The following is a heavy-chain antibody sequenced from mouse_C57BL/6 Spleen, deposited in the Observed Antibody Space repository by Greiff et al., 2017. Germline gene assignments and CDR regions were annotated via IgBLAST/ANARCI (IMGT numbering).Heavy chain of an antibody. D-gene: IGHD2-2*01. CDR3: TRGSTMVRKTDY. V-gene: IGHV14-4*01. J-gene: IGHJ2*01. CDR1: GFNIKDDY. CDR2: IDPENGDT. Sequence: VQLKQSGAELVRPGASVKLSCTASGFNIKDDYMHWVKQRPEQGLEWIGWIDPENGDTEYASKFQGKATITADTSSNTAYLQLSSLTSEDTAVYYCTRGSTMVRKTDYWGQGTTLTVSS.